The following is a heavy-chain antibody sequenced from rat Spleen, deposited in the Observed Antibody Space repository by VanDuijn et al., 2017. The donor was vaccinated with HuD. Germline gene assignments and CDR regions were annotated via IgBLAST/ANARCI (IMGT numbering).Heavy chain of an antibody. CDR2: INTGSGGT. D-gene: IGHD1-6*01. V-gene: IGHV1-43*01. CDR3: AREFWIGSFGY. Sequence: QVQLQQSGAELAKPGSSVQISCKASGYTFTSYYVSWIKQTTGQGLEYIGDINTGSGGTKYNEKFKGKATLTVDKSSTTAFMQLSSLTPDDSAVYYCAREFWIGSFGYWGQGTLVTVSS. J-gene: IGHJ3*01. CDR1: GYTFTSYY.